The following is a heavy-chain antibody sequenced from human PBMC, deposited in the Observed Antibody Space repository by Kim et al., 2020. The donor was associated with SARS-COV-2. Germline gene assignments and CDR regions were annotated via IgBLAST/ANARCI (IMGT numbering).Heavy chain of an antibody. CDR1: GFTFSSYA. CDR2: ISGSGGST. J-gene: IGHJ4*02. CDR3: AKGAMVRGIIITFDY. V-gene: IGHV3-23*01. Sequence: GGSLRLSCAVSGFTFSSYAMTWVRQAPGKGLEWVSAISGSGGSTYYADSVKGRFTISRDNSKNTLYLQMNSLRAEDTAVYYCAKGAMVRGIIITFDYWGQGTLVTVSS. D-gene: IGHD3-10*01.